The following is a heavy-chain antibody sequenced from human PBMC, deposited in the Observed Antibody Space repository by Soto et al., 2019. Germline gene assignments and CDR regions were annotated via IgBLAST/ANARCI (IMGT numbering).Heavy chain of an antibody. CDR2: ISWDSGSI. Sequence: ESGGGLVQPGRSLRLSCVASGFIFDEFAIHWVRQPPGKGLEWVSGISWDSGSINYADSVRGRFTISRDNAKNSLYLHMTSLGSEDTAFYYCAKIVTRHSLVPVFDQWGQGALVTVSS. D-gene: IGHD2-21*01. CDR1: GFIFDEFA. CDR3: AKIVTRHSLVPVFDQ. V-gene: IGHV3-9*01. J-gene: IGHJ4*02.